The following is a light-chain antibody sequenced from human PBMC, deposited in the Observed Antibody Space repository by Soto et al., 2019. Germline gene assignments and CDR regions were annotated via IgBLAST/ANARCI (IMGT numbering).Light chain of an antibody. Sequence: QSVLTQPPSSSGTPGQRVTISCSGSSSNIGVNTVNWYQQFPGTAPKLLLRNNDQRPSGVPDRFSGSKSGTSASLAISALQSEDEADYYCAAWDDRLSGVVIGGGTKLTVL. CDR2: NND. CDR3: AAWDDRLSGVV. CDR1: SSNIGVNT. V-gene: IGLV1-44*01. J-gene: IGLJ2*01.